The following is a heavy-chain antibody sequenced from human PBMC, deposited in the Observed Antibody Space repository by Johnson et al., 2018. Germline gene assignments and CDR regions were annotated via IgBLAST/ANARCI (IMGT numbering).Heavy chain of an antibody. CDR3: ARLYDILTGVYAFDI. Sequence: QVQLGESGPGLVKPSETLSLTCTVSGGSISSSSYYWGWIRQPPGKELEWMGYIHYSGSTNYIPSLQSRPTISVDTSKNQFSLKLRSVTASDTAVYYCARLYDILTGVYAFDIWGQGTMVTVSA. V-gene: IGHV4-61*05. D-gene: IGHD3-9*01. CDR1: GGSISSSSYY. CDR2: IHYSGST. J-gene: IGHJ3*02.